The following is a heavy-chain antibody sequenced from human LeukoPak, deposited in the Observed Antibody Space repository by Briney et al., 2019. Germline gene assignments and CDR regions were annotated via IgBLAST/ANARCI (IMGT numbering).Heavy chain of an antibody. CDR1: GYTFTGYY. CDR2: INPNSGGT. J-gene: IGHJ4*02. CDR3: ARDGASWSGYQDLDY. Sequence: ASVTVSFKASGYTFTGYYMHWVRQVPGQQPEWMGWINPNSGGTKYSENFEGRVTMTRDTSTTTMYMELRGLTSDDMAVYYCARDGASWSGYQDLDYWGQGALVTVSS. D-gene: IGHD3-3*01. V-gene: IGHV1-2*02.